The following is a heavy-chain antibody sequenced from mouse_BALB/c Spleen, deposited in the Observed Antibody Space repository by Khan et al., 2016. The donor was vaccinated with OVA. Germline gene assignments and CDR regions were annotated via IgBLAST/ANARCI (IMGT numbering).Heavy chain of an antibody. Sequence: EVQLQESGPGLVKPSQSLSLTCTVTGYSITSEYTWNWIRQFPGHKLEWMGFISYSGNTRYNPSLKNRISITRDTSKNQFFLQLNSVTSWDTATYYSARKDYYDYDPFPYWGQGTLVTVSA. D-gene: IGHD2-4*01. V-gene: IGHV3-2*02. CDR1: GYSITSEYT. CDR3: ARKDYYDYDPFPY. CDR2: ISYSGNT. J-gene: IGHJ3*01.